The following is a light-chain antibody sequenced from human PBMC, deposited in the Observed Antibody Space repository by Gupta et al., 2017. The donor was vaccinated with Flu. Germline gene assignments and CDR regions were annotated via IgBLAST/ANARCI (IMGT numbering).Light chain of an antibody. CDR3: SADTSSSTVV. V-gene: IGLV2-14*01. Sequence: SALPQPASVSGSPGQSITISCTGTSSDVGGYNYVSWYPQHPGKAPKRMFYEVSSRPAGVATRFSASKSGNTASLTISGLKEEDAADYYYSADTSSSTVVFGGGTKLTGL. J-gene: IGLJ2*01. CDR2: EVS. CDR1: SSDVGGYNY.